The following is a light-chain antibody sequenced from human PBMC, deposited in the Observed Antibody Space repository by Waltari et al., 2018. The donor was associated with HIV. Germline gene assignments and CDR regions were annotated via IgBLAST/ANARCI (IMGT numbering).Light chain of an antibody. Sequence: AIQLTQSPSSLSASVGDRVTITCRASQVLRNALAWYQQKPGRPPKLLIYDASTLEGGVPSRFSGTMSGTDFNLTISNLQPEDSATYYCQQFRSYPRTFGQGATLEIK. CDR3: QQFRSYPRT. CDR2: DAS. V-gene: IGKV1-13*02. CDR1: QVLRNA. J-gene: IGKJ2*01.